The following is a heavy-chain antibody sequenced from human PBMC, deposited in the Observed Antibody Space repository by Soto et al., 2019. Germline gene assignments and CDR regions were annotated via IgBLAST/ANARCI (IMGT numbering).Heavy chain of an antibody. J-gene: IGHJ4*02. V-gene: IGHV3-23*01. CDR1: GFTFSSYA. D-gene: IGHD7-27*01. CDR3: ANGGTGEGYFDY. CDR2: ISGNGGSP. Sequence: GGSRRLSCVASGFTFSSYAMSWVRKAPGKGLEWVSAISGNGGSPYSADSVKGRFTISRDNSKNTLYLHMNSLRAADTAVYYCANGGTGEGYFDYWGQGTLVTVSS.